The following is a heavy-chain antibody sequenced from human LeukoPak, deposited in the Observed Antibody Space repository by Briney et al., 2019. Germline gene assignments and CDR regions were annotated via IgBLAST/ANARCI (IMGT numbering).Heavy chain of an antibody. D-gene: IGHD1-26*01. CDR1: GFTFSSYG. Sequence: GRSLGLSCAASGFTFSSYGMHWVRQAPGKGLEWVAVISYDGSSKYYADSVKGRFTISRDNSKNTLYLQMNSLRAEDTAVYYCAKEDSGSYYSFDYWGQGTLVTVS. CDR2: ISYDGSSK. V-gene: IGHV3-30*18. CDR3: AKEDSGSYYSFDY. J-gene: IGHJ4*02.